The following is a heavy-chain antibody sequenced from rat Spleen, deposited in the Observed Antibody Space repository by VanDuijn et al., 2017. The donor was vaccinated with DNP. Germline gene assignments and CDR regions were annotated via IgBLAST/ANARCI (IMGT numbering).Heavy chain of an antibody. CDR2: IIYDGSRT. CDR1: GFTFSDYN. CDR3: TKDLQWYAMDA. Sequence: EVQLVESGGGLVQPGRSLKLSCAASGFTFSDYNMAWVRQAPKKGLEWVATIIYDGSRTYYLDSVKGRFTISRDNAENTVYLQMDSLRSEDTATYYCTKDLQWYAMDAWGQGTSVTVSA. D-gene: IGHD1-1*01. V-gene: IGHV5S10*01. J-gene: IGHJ4*01.